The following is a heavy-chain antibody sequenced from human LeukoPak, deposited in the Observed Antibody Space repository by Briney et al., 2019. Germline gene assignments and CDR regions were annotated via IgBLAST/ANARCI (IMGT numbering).Heavy chain of an antibody. V-gene: IGHV3-33*01. CDR2: IWYDGSDK. CDR1: GLTFGSYG. CDR3: ARDLGSSWYYYFDY. D-gene: IGHD6-13*01. Sequence: GGSLRLSCAASGLTFGSYGMHWVRQAPGKGLEWVGVIWYDGSDKNYADSVKGRFTISRDNSKNTLYLQMNSLRAEDTAVYYCARDLGSSWYYYFDYWGEGTLVTVSS. J-gene: IGHJ4*02.